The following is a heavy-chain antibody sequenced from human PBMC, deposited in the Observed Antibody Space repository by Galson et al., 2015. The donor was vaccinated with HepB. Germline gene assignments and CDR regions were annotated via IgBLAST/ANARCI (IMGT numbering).Heavy chain of an antibody. D-gene: IGHD5-24*01. V-gene: IGHV1-18*01. Sequence: SVKVSCKASGYTFTRFGINWLRQAPGQGLEWMGRIIVYSGNANYAQKLQGSVTMTTDTFTNTAYMELRSLRSDDTAVYYCSRGGVATIGGPTFDSWGQGTLVTVSS. J-gene: IGHJ4*02. CDR3: SRGGVATIGGPTFDS. CDR2: IIVYSGNA. CDR1: GYTFTRFG.